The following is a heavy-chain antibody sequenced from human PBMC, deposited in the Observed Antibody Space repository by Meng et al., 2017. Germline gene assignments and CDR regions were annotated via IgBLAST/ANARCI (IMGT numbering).Heavy chain of an antibody. D-gene: IGHD2-2*01. J-gene: IGHJ4*02. CDR1: GYTLTSYA. V-gene: IGHV7-4-1*02. CDR3: TRDGYSDCSRTSCFDS. CDR2: IDTKTGNP. Sequence: RLVTSWSGFRKPGAPVKVSCKASGYTLTSYAINWLRQAPGQGLQWMGWIDTKTGNPTYVPGFTGRLVFSLDTSVSTAYLQISGLKADDTAVYYCTRDGYSDCSRTSCFDSWGQGTLVTVSS.